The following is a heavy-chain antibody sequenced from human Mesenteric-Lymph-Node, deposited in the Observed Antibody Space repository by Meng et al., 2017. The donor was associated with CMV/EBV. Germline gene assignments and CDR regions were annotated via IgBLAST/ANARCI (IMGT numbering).Heavy chain of an antibody. CDR2: IYHSGST. CDR1: GYSISSGYY. J-gene: IGHJ6*02. D-gene: IGHD3-3*01. CDR3: ARSRADFWRGYPPAHYFYYGMDG. V-gene: IGHV4-38-2*02. Sequence: GSLRLSCTVSGYSISSGYYWGWIRQPPGKGLEWIGSIYHSGSTYYNPSLKSRVTISVDTSKNQFSLKLSSVTAADTAVYYCARSRADFWRGYPPAHYFYYGMDGWGHGTTVTVSS.